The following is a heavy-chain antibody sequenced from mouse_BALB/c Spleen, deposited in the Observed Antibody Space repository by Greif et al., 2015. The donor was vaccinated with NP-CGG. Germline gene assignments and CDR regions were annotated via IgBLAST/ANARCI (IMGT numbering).Heavy chain of an antibody. CDR2: IDPANGNT. V-gene: IGHV14-3*02. Sequence: VQLKESGAELVKPGASVKLSCTASGFNIKDTYMHWVKQRPEQGLEWIGRIDPANGNTKYDPKFQGKATITADTSSNTAYLQLSSLTSEDTAVYYCAGTYDYTYWGQGTLVTVSA. CDR3: AGTYDYTY. J-gene: IGHJ3*01. CDR1: GFNIKDTY. D-gene: IGHD2-4*01.